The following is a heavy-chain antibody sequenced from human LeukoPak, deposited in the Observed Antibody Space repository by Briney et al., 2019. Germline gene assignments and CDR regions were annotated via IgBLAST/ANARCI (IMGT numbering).Heavy chain of an antibody. J-gene: IGHJ4*02. CDR1: GFTFSSYW. CDR2: IKQDGSDK. Sequence: GGSLRLSCAASGFTFSSYWMNWVRQAPGKGLEWVANIKQDGSDKHYVDSVKGRFTISRDNAKNSLYLQMNSLRAEDTAVYYCARYSSGWSFEYWGQGTLVTVSS. V-gene: IGHV3-7*05. CDR3: ARYSSGWSFEY. D-gene: IGHD6-19*01.